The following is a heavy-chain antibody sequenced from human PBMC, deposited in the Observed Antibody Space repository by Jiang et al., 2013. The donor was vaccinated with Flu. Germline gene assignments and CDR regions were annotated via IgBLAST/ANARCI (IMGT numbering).Heavy chain of an antibody. CDR3: VTVKAFAEPPTY. J-gene: IGHJ4*02. V-gene: IGHV4-38-2*01. CDR1: GYFTSSGYY. CDR2: MFHSGTT. D-gene: IGHD1-26*01. Sequence: GPGLVKPSETLSLTCAVSGYFTSSGYYWGWIRQPPGKGLEWIASMFHSGTTYYNPSLRSRVTISLDTSSNVVSLRLSSVSAADTAVYYCVTVKAFAEPPTYWGQGILVTVSS.